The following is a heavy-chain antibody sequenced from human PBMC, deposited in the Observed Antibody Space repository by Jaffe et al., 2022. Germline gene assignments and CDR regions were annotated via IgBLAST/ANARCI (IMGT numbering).Heavy chain of an antibody. CDR1: GYTFTSYD. V-gene: IGHV1-8*01. J-gene: IGHJ2*01. Sequence: QVQLVQSGAEVKKPGASVKVSCKASGYTFTSYDINWVRQATGQGLEWMGWMNPNSGNTGYAQKFQGRVTMTRNTSISTAYMELSSLRSEDTAVYYCARKSPYGGLYYWYFDLWGRGTLVTVSS. CDR3: ARKSPYGGLYYWYFDL. D-gene: IGHD4-17*01. CDR2: MNPNSGNT.